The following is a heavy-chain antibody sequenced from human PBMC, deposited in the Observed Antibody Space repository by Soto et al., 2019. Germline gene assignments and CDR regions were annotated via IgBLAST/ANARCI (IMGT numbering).Heavy chain of an antibody. Sequence: QVTVKESGPVLVKPTETLTLTCTVSGFSFSNAGLGVSWIRQPPGKALEWLAHIFSNDEKSYSTSLKSRLTISNDTSNIQVFLIITNMAPVDTATYYCASTYTASWSWFDPWGQGTLVTVSS. J-gene: IGHJ5*02. V-gene: IGHV2-26*04. CDR2: IFSNDEK. D-gene: IGHD6-13*01. CDR3: ASTYTASWSWFDP. CDR1: GFSFSNAGLG.